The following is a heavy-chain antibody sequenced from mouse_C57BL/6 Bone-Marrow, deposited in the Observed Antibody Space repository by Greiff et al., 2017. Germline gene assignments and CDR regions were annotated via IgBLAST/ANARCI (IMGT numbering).Heavy chain of an antibody. Sequence: QVQLQQPGAELVKPGASVKMSCKASGYTFTSYWITWVKQRPGQGLEWIGDIYPGSGSTNYNEKFKSKATLTVDTSSSTAYMQLSSLTSEDSAVYYCARGGGWLPGEWFAYWGQGTLVTVSA. CDR1: GYTFTSYW. CDR2: IYPGSGST. D-gene: IGHD2-3*01. V-gene: IGHV1-55*01. CDR3: ARGGGWLPGEWFAY. J-gene: IGHJ3*01.